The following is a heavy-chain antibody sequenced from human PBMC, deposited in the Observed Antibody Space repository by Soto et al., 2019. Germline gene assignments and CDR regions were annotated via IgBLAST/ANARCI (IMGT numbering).Heavy chain of an antibody. D-gene: IGHD1-26*01. V-gene: IGHV6-1*01. Sequence: KQSQTLSLTCAISGDSVSSNSAAWNWIRQSPSRGLEWLGRTYYRSKWYNDYAVSVKSRITINPDTSKNQFSLQLNSVTPEDTAVYYCACIVGATGSVFAFDIWGQGTMVTVSS. J-gene: IGHJ3*02. CDR1: GDSVSSNSAA. CDR3: ACIVGATGSVFAFDI. CDR2: TYYRSKWYN.